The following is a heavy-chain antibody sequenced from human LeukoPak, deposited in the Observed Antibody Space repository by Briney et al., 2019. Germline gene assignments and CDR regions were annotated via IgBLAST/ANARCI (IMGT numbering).Heavy chain of an antibody. D-gene: IGHD6-13*01. CDR3: AISSSWYWFDP. CDR1: GGSFSGYY. Sequence: PSETLSLTCAVYGGSFSGYYWSWIRQPAGKGLEWIGSIYHSGSTYYNPSLKSRVTISVDTSKNQFSLKLSSVTAADTAVYYCAISSSWYWFDPWGQGTLVTVSS. CDR2: IYHSGST. J-gene: IGHJ5*02. V-gene: IGHV4-34*01.